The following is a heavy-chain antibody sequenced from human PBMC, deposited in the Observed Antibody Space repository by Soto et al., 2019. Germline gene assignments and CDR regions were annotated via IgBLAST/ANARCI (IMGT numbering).Heavy chain of an antibody. CDR2: ISGSGGST. CDR1: GFTFSSHA. J-gene: IGHJ4*02. CDR3: TKGRYSGAYYPGY. V-gene: IGHV3-23*01. D-gene: IGHD1-26*01. Sequence: PGGSLRLSCAASGFTFSSHAMNWVRQAPGKGLEWVSAISGSGGSTYYADSVKGRFTISRDKSKNTLYLHMSSLRAEDTAVYYCTKGRYSGAYYPGYWGQGTLVTVSS.